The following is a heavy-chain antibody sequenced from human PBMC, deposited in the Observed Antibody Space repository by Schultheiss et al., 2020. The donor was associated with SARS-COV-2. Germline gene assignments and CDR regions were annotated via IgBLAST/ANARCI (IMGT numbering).Heavy chain of an antibody. D-gene: IGHD5-24*01. CDR1: GGYIDSYY. J-gene: IGHJ4*02. V-gene: IGHV4-59*01. CDR2: IYYSGTT. Sequence: SETLSLTCSVSGGYIDSYYWSWIRQPPGKGLEWIGYIYYSGTTYYNPSLKSRITISVDTSKNQFSLKLSSLTAADTAVYYCARGGVYNYGGILDSWGQGTQVTVSS. CDR3: ARGGVYNYGGILDS.